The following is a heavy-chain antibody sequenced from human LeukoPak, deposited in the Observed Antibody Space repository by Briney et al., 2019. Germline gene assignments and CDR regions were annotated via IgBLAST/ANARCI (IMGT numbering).Heavy chain of an antibody. Sequence: SETLSLTCTVSGGSISSSSYCWGWIRQPPGKGLEWIGSIYYSGSTCYNPSLKSRVTISVDTSKNQFSLKLSSVTAADTAVYYCARDTYYYDSSGYHSDWGQGTLVTVSS. V-gene: IGHV4-39*02. CDR1: GGSISSSSYC. D-gene: IGHD3-22*01. CDR3: ARDTYYYDSSGYHSD. CDR2: IYYSGST. J-gene: IGHJ4*02.